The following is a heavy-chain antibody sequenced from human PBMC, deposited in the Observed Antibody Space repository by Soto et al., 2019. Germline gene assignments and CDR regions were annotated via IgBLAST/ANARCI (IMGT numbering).Heavy chain of an antibody. Sequence: ASVKVSCKASGYSFTNNDVSWVRQATGQGLEWMGWMNPGSGDTGYAQKFQGRVTMTRDISIATAYMELSSLRSDDKAIYYCAKMETFGSLNWCDPWGQGTLVTVSS. CDR3: AKMETFGSLNWCDP. D-gene: IGHD3-16*01. CDR2: MNPGSGDT. V-gene: IGHV1-8*01. CDR1: GYSFTNND. J-gene: IGHJ5*02.